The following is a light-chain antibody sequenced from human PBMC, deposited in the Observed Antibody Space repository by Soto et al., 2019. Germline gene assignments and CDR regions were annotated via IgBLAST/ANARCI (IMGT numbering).Light chain of an antibody. CDR2: GAS. CDR3: QQYNNWPGT. Sequence: EIVLRQSPGTVSVSPGERATLSCRASQSVSSKLAWYQQKHGQAPRLLFYGASTGATGIPARFSGSGSETEFTLSISSLQSEDFAVYYCQQYNNWPGTFGLGTKVEIK. J-gene: IGKJ1*01. V-gene: IGKV3-15*01. CDR1: QSVSSK.